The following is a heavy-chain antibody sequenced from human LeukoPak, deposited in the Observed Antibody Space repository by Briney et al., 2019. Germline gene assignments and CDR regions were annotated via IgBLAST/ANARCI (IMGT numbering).Heavy chain of an antibody. CDR1: GYTFTSYG. Sequence: GASVKVSCKASGYTFTSYGITWVRQAPGQGLEWMGWISAYNGNTNYAQKLQGRVTMTTDTSTSTAYVDLRSLRSDDTAVYHCARVGPYYDFWSGYSAHYYYMDVWGKGTTVTVSS. V-gene: IGHV1-18*01. D-gene: IGHD3-3*01. J-gene: IGHJ6*03. CDR3: ARVGPYYDFWSGYSAHYYYMDV. CDR2: ISAYNGNT.